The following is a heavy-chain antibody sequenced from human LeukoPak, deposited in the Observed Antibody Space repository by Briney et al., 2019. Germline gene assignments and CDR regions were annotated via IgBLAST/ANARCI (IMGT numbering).Heavy chain of an antibody. CDR2: INPNSGGT. V-gene: IGHV1-2*02. CDR1: GYPFIGNY. J-gene: IGHJ4*02. Sequence: GASVKVSCKASGYPFIGNYIHWVRQAPRQGLEWMGWINPNSGGTQYSQKFQGRVTLTRDTSITTGYMELSGLTSDDTAVYYCASLSYCDLSGYFYWGQGTLVTVSS. CDR3: ASLSYCDLSGYFY. D-gene: IGHD3-22*01.